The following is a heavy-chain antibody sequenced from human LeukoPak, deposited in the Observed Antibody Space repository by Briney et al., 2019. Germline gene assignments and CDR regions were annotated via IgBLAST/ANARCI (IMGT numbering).Heavy chain of an antibody. V-gene: IGHV3-23*01. D-gene: IGHD1-26*01. J-gene: IGHJ4*02. Sequence: GGSLRLSCAASGSTFSSYAMSWVRQAPGKGLEWVSAISGSGGSTYYADSVKGRFTISRDNSKNTLYLQMNSLRAEDTAVYYCARDLPTGTYRAYFDNWGQGTLVTVSS. CDR1: GSTFSSYA. CDR2: ISGSGGST. CDR3: ARDLPTGTYRAYFDN.